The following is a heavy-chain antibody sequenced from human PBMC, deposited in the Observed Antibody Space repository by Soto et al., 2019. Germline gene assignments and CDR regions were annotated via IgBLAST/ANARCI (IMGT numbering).Heavy chain of an antibody. CDR2: ISSSSSTI. V-gene: IGHV3-48*02. CDR1: GFTFSRYS. D-gene: IGHD4-4*01. Sequence: EVQLVESGGGLVQPGGYLRLSCAASGFTFSRYSMNWVRQAPGKGLEWVSYISSSSSTIYYADSVKDRFTITRDNAKNSLYLQMNNLRDEDTAVYYCATYGTVTTPCELDYWCQGTLVTVSS. J-gene: IGHJ4*02. CDR3: ATYGTVTTPCELDY.